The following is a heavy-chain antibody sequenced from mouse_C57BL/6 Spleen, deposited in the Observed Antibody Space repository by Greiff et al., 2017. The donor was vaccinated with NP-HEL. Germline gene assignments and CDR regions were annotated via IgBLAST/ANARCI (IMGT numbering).Heavy chain of an antibody. J-gene: IGHJ4*01. V-gene: IGHV1-66*01. CDR3: ARSPSLYAMDY. Sequence: VQLQQSGPELVKPGASVKISCKASGYSFTSYYIHWVKQRPGQGLEWIGWIYPGSGNTKYNEKFKGKATLTADTSSSTAYMQLSSLTSEASAVYYCARSPSLYAMDYWGQGTSVTVSS. CDR2: IYPGSGNT. CDR1: GYSFTSYY. D-gene: IGHD6-1*01.